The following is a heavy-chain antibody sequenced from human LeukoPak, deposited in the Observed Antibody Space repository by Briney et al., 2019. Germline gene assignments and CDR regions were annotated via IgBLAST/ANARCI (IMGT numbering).Heavy chain of an antibody. J-gene: IGHJ3*02. CDR2: IYYSGST. V-gene: IGHV4-59*05. CDR3: ARPLGYDLNIDAFDI. D-gene: IGHD2-2*01. Sequence: PSETLSLTCTVSGGSISSYYWSWIRQPPGKGLEWIGSIYYSGSTYYNPSLKSRVTISVDTSKNQFSLKLSSVTAADTAVYYCARPLGYDLNIDAFDIWGQGTMVTVSS. CDR1: GGSISSYY.